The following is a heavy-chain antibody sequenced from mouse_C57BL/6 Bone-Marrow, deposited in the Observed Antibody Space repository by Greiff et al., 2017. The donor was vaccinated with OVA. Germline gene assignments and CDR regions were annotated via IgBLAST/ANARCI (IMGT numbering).Heavy chain of an antibody. V-gene: IGHV5-17*01. D-gene: IGHD1-1*01. Sequence: EVKLVESGGGLVKPGGSLKLSCAASGFTFSDYGMHWVRQAPEKGLEWVAYISSGSSTIYYADTVKGRFTISRDNAKNTLFLQMTSLRSEDTAMYYCARRDYGSSYAHDYWGQGTTLTVSS. J-gene: IGHJ2*01. CDR1: GFTFSDYG. CDR3: ARRDYGSSYAHDY. CDR2: ISSGSSTI.